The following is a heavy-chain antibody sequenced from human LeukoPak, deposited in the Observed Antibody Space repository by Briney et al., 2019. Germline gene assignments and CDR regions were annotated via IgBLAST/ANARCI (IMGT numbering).Heavy chain of an antibody. D-gene: IGHD2-15*01. CDR3: AKDGYCSGGSCYPDF. CDR1: GLTFSSYG. J-gene: IGHJ4*02. V-gene: IGHV3-30*18. Sequence: GRSLRLSCAASGLTFSSYGMHWVRQAPGRGLEWVAVISYDGSNKYYADSVKGRFTISRDNSKNTLYLQMNSLRAEDTAVYYCAKDGYCSGGSCYPDFWGQRTLVTVSS. CDR2: ISYDGSNK.